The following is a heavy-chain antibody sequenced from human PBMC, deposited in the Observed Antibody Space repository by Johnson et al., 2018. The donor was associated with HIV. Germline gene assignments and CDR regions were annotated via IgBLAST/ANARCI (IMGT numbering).Heavy chain of an antibody. CDR3: ARDGWDLLTRGSFDV. V-gene: IGHV3-66*02. CDR1: GITVSTNY. CDR2: IFTVGDV. Sequence: VQLVESGGDLAQPGGSLRLSCAASGITVSTNYMSWVRQAPGKGLEWVAVIFTVGDVYYSDSVKGRFTISRDNSKNIVYLQMNILRPEDTAVYYCARDGWDLLTRGSFDVWGQGTVVTVSS. D-gene: IGHD3-10*01. J-gene: IGHJ3*01.